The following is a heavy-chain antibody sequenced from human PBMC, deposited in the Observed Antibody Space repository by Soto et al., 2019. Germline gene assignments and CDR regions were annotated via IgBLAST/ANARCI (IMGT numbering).Heavy chain of an antibody. D-gene: IGHD6-13*01. J-gene: IGHJ4*02. V-gene: IGHV3-30-3*01. CDR1: GFTFSSYA. CDR2: ISYDGST. Sequence: GGSLRLSCAASGFTFSSYAMHWVRQAPGKGLEWVAVISYDGSTYYADSVKGRFTISRDNSKNTLYLQMNSLRAEDTAVYYCATAPRQQQPLSWGQGTLVTVSS. CDR3: ATAPRQQQPLS.